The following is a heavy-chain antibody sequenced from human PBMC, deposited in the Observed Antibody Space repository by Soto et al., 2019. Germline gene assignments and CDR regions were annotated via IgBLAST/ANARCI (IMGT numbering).Heavy chain of an antibody. Sequence: SETLSLTCTVSGGSISSGGYYWSWIRQHPGKGLEWIGYIYYSGSTYYNPSLKSRVTISVDTSKNQFSLKLSSVAAADTAVYYCARDLDYDSSGSYYDNHAFAIWGQSTIV. J-gene: IGHJ3*02. CDR1: GGSISSGGYY. CDR2: IYYSGST. V-gene: IGHV4-31*02. D-gene: IGHD3-22*01. CDR3: ARDLDYDSSGSYYDNHAFAI.